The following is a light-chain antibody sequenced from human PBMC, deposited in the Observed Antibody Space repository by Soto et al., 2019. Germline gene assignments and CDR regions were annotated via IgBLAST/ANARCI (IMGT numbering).Light chain of an antibody. Sequence: DIQLTQSPSSLSASVGDRVTITCRASQAISSYLAWYQQKPGKVPELLIYATSTLQSGAPSRFSGSGSGTDFTRTISSLQPEDVATYYWHKYNHAPTFGGGTKVEIK. V-gene: IGKV1-27*01. J-gene: IGKJ4*01. CDR1: QAISSY. CDR2: ATS. CDR3: HKYNHAPT.